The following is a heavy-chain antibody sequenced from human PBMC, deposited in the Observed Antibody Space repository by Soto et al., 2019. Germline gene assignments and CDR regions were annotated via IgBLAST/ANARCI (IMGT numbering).Heavy chain of an antibody. CDR2: ISYDGSNK. Sequence: QVQLVESGGGVVQPGRSLRLSCAASGFTFSSYGMHWVRQAPGKGLEWVAVISYDGSNKYYADSVKGRFTISRDNSKNTLYLQMNSLRAEDTAVYYCAKDPEVEALVPAAMHCFGGQGTLVTVSS. V-gene: IGHV3-30*18. CDR3: AKDPEVEALVPAAMHCF. J-gene: IGHJ4*02. D-gene: IGHD2-2*01. CDR1: GFTFSSYG.